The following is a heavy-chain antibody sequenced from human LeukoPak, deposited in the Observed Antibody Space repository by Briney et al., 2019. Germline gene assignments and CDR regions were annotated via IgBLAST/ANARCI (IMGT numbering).Heavy chain of an antibody. Sequence: ASVKVSCKASGYTFTSYGISWVRQAPGQGLEWMGWISAYNGNTNYAQKLQGRVTMTTDTSTSTAYMELRSLRSDDTAVYYCARSDYDYVWGTYRQNYFDYWGQGTLVTVSS. V-gene: IGHV1-18*01. CDR3: ARSDYDYVWGTYRQNYFDY. J-gene: IGHJ4*02. CDR2: ISAYNGNT. D-gene: IGHD3-16*02. CDR1: GYTFTSYG.